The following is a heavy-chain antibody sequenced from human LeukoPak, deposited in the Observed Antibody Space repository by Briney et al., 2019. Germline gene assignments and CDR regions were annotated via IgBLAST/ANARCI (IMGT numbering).Heavy chain of an antibody. CDR3: ARDRHGSSSWYL. Sequence: ASVKVSCKASGYTFTGHYMHWVRQAPGQGLEWMGRINPNSGGTNYAQKFQGRVTMTRDTSISTAYMELSRLRSDDTAVYYCARDRHGSSSWYLWGQGTLVTVSS. V-gene: IGHV1-2*06. CDR1: GYTFTGHY. CDR2: INPNSGGT. J-gene: IGHJ4*02. D-gene: IGHD6-13*01.